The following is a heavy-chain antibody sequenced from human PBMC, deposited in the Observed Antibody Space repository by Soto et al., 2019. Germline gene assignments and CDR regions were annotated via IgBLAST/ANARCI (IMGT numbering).Heavy chain of an antibody. D-gene: IGHD6-13*01. Sequence: EVQLVESGGGLVQPGRSLRLSCAASGFTFDDYAMHWVRQAPGKGLEWVSGISWDSGSIGYADSVKGRFTISRDNAKNSLYLQMNSLRAEDTALYDCAKDILAAAGTYYYGMDVWGQGTTVTVSS. CDR2: ISWDSGSI. CDR1: GFTFDDYA. CDR3: AKDILAAAGTYYYGMDV. J-gene: IGHJ6*02. V-gene: IGHV3-9*01.